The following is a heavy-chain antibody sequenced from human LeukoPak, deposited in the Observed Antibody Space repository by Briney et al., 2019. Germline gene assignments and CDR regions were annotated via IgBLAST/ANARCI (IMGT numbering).Heavy chain of an antibody. J-gene: IGHJ5*02. V-gene: IGHV3-23*01. CDR3: AKGRYFDWPLLFDP. Sequence: GGSLTLSCAGSGFSFSTYSMNWVRQAPGKGLEWVSGITGSGANTYYADSVKGRFTISRDNSKNTLYLQMNSLRAEDTAVYYCAKGRYFDWPLLFDPWGQGTLVTVSS. CDR2: ITGSGANT. CDR1: GFSFSTYS. D-gene: IGHD3-9*01.